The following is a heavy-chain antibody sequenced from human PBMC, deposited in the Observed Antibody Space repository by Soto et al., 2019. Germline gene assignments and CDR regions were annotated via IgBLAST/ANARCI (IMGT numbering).Heavy chain of an antibody. CDR1: GGSFSSYY. CDR2: INHSGST. V-gene: IGHV4-34*01. J-gene: IGHJ4*02. CDR3: ARGAGYCTNGVCYPLYYFDY. Sequence: KTSETLSLTCAVYGGSFSSYYWSWIRQPPGKGLEWIGEINHSGSTNYNPSLKSRVTISVDTSKNQFSLKLSSVTAADTAVYYCARGAGYCTNGVCYPLYYFDYWGQGTLVTVSS. D-gene: IGHD2-8*01.